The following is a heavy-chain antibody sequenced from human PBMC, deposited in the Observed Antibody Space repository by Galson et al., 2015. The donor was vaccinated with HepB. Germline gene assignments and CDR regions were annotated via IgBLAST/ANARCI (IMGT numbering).Heavy chain of an antibody. D-gene: IGHD4-11*01. CDR2: VTASGSDT. CDR3: AKAKFATTSYFDP. V-gene: IGHV3-23*01. Sequence: SLRLSCAASGFTFNTYTMSWVRQAPGKGLEWVSAVTASGSDTYYVDSVKGRFTISRDNSKNTLYLQMNSLRAEDTAVYYCAKAKFATTSYFDPWGQGTLVTVSS. CDR1: GFTFNTYT. J-gene: IGHJ5*02.